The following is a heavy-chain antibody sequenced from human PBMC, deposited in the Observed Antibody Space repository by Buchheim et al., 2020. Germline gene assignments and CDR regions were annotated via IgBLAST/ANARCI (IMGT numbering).Heavy chain of an antibody. CDR1: GFTFSSYA. D-gene: IGHD3-10*01. Sequence: EVQLLESGGGLVQPGGSLRLSCAASGFTFSSYAMSWVRQAPGKGLEWVSAISGSGGNTYYADSVKGRFTISRDNSKNTLYLQMNSLRAEDTAVYYCAKSQSSGSYYGYYGMDVWGQGTT. CDR2: ISGSGGNT. CDR3: AKSQSSGSYYGYYGMDV. J-gene: IGHJ6*02. V-gene: IGHV3-23*01.